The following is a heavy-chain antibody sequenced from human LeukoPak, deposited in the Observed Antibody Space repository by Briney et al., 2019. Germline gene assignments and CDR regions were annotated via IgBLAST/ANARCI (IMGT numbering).Heavy chain of an antibody. Sequence: PGGSLRLSCAASGFTFSSYSMNWVRQAPGKGLEWVSSISTSSSYIYYADSVKGRFTSSRDNAKKSLYLQMNSLRAEDTAIYYCARAGCSGGSCYKTTFDIWGQGTMVTVSS. CDR1: GFTFSSYS. CDR3: ARAGCSGGSCYKTTFDI. V-gene: IGHV3-21*01. D-gene: IGHD2-15*01. J-gene: IGHJ3*02. CDR2: ISTSSSYI.